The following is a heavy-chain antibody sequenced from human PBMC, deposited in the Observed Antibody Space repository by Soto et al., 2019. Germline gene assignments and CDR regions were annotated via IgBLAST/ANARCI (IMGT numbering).Heavy chain of an antibody. CDR1: GGSVSSGSFY. CDR2: FYDSGST. J-gene: IGHJ6*02. CDR3: AASAPPATNYYYAMDV. Sequence: SETLSLTCTVSGGSVSSGSFYWSWIRRPPGKGLVWIGYFYDSGSTNYNPSLRSRVTMSVDTSKNQFSLKLSSVTAADTAVYYCAASAPPATNYYYAMDVWGQGTTVTVSS. D-gene: IGHD5-12*01. V-gene: IGHV4-61*01.